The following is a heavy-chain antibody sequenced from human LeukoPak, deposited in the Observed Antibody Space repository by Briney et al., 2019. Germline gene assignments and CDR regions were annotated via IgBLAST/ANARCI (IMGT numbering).Heavy chain of an antibody. CDR3: ARDIAAAGTKTVDY. D-gene: IGHD6-13*01. J-gene: IGHJ4*02. CDR2: ISVYNGNT. Sequence: ASVKVSCKASGYTFTSYGISWVRQAPGQGLEWMGWISVYNGNTNYAQKLQGRVTMTTDTSTSTAYMELRSLRSDDTAVYYCARDIAAAGTKTVDYWGQGTLVTVSS. CDR1: GYTFTSYG. V-gene: IGHV1-18*01.